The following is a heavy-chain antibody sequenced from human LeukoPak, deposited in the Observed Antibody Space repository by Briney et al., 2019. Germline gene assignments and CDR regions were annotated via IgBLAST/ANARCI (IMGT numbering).Heavy chain of an antibody. D-gene: IGHD4-17*01. CDR1: GYTFTSYY. Sequence: ASVKVSFKASGYTFTSYYMHWVRQAPGQGLEWMGIINPSGGSTSYAQKFQGRVTMTRDTSTSTVYMELSSLRSEDTAVYYCARDGPNGDYLFQHWGQGTLVTVSS. V-gene: IGHV1-46*01. J-gene: IGHJ1*01. CDR2: INPSGGST. CDR3: ARDGPNGDYLFQH.